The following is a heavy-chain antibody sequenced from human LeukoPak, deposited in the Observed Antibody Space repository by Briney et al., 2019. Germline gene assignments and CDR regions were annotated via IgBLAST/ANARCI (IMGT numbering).Heavy chain of an antibody. D-gene: IGHD6-13*01. V-gene: IGHV1-24*01. CDR2: FDPEDGET. CDR3: ARDKNSSTWYWFDP. CDR1: GYTLTELS. J-gene: IGHJ5*02. Sequence: ASVKVSCKVSGYTLTELSMHWVRQAPGKGLEWMGGFDPEDGETIYAQKFQGRVTMTTDTSTSTAYMELGSLRSDDTAVYYCARDKNSSTWYWFDPWGQGTLVTVSS.